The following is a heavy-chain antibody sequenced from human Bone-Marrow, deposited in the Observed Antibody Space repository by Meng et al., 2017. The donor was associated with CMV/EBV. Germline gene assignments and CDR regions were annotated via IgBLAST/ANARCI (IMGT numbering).Heavy chain of an antibody. J-gene: IGHJ4*02. D-gene: IGHD2/OR15-2a*01. CDR2: IKQDGSEK. CDR3: ARDQFYSMDY. CDR1: GFTFSSYW. Sequence: GESLKISCAASGFTFSSYWMSWVRQAPGKGLEWVANIKQDGSEKYYVDSVKGRFTISRDNAKNSLYLQMNSLRAEDTAVYYCARDQFYSMDYWGQGTLVTVSS. V-gene: IGHV3-7*01.